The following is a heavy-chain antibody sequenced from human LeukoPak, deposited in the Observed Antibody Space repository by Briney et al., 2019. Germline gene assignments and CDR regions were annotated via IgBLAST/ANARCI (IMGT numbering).Heavy chain of an antibody. D-gene: IGHD3-3*01. CDR2: ISYDGSNK. V-gene: IGHV3-30*03. CDR1: GFTFSSYG. Sequence: GRSLRLSCAASGFTFSSYGMHWVRQAPGKGLEWVAVISYDGSNKYYADSVKGRFTISRDNSKNALYLQMNSLRAEDTAVYYCAMETIFGGYSWFDPWGQGTLVTVSS. CDR3: AMETIFGGYSWFDP. J-gene: IGHJ5*02.